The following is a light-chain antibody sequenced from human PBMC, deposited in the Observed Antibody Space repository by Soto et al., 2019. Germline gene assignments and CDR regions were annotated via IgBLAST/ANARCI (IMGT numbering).Light chain of an antibody. CDR2: GAS. V-gene: IGKV3-20*01. CDR1: QSVSSSY. CDR3: QQYGTTRIT. J-gene: IGKJ5*01. Sequence: EIVLTQSPGTLPSSPGERAPLSCRASQSVSSSYLAWYQQNPGRAPRLLIYGASNRATGIPDRFSGSGSETDFTLTISRLEPEDFAVYYCQQYGTTRITFGQGTRLEI.